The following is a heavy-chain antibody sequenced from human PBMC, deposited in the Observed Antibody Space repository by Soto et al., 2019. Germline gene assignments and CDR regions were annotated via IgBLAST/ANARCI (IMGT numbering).Heavy chain of an antibody. J-gene: IGHJ4*02. D-gene: IGHD2-21*02. V-gene: IGHV1-46*01. Sequence: QVQLMHSVAEVKKPGASVKVSCKASGDTFTDYYIHWVRQAPGQGLEWLGTVNPSGGHTTYAQHFLGRVTMTRDTSTSTRYLELTSLTSDDTAIYYCARGGHVVVVTAALDYWGQGTLVTVSA. CDR1: GDTFTDYY. CDR2: VNPSGGHT. CDR3: ARGGHVVVVTAALDY.